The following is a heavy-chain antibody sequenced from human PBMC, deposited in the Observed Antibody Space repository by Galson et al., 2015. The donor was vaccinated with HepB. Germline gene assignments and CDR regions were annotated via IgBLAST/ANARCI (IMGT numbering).Heavy chain of an antibody. CDR3: AGATMIVAVSSLYSWEDDHYYGMDV. J-gene: IGHJ6*02. D-gene: IGHD3-22*01. CDR2: IIPIFGTA. V-gene: IGHV1-69*06. CDR1: GYTLTELS. Sequence: SVKVSCKVSGYTLTELSMHWVRQAPGKGLEWMGGIIPIFGTANYAQKFQGRVTITADKSTSTAYMELSSLRSEDTAVYYCAGATMIVAVSSLYSWEDDHYYGMDVWGQGTTVTVSS.